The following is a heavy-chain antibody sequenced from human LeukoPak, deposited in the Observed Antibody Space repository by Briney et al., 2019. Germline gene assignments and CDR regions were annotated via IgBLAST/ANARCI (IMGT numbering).Heavy chain of an antibody. V-gene: IGHV4-39*07. Sequence: PSETLSLTCTVSGGSISSSSYYWGWIRQPPGKGLEWIGSIYYSGSTYYNPSLKSRVTISVDTSKNQFSLKLSSVTAADTAVYYCARAYSSGWVDYWGQGTLVTVSS. CDR1: GGSISSSSYY. D-gene: IGHD6-19*01. CDR3: ARAYSSGWVDY. J-gene: IGHJ4*02. CDR2: IYYSGST.